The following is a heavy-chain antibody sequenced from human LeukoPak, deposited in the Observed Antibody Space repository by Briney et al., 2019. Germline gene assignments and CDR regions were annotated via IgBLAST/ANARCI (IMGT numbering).Heavy chain of an antibody. V-gene: IGHV3-11*04. CDR1: GFTFTDTY. CDR2: ISPSGTDI. CDR3: ARDVLRITMVRGTINMDV. J-gene: IGHJ6*03. Sequence: GGSLRLSCAVSGFTFTDTYMTWIRQAPGKGLESLSYISPSGTDISYADSVKGRFTISRDNAKNSLYLQMNSLRAEDTAVYYCARDVLRITMVRGTINMDVWGKGTTVTVSS. D-gene: IGHD3-10*01.